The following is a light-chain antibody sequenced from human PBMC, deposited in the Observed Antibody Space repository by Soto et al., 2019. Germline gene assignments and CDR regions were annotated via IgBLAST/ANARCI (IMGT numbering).Light chain of an antibody. CDR3: SSYTIFNTAV. V-gene: IGLV2-14*01. CDR1: SSDVGSYNY. CDR2: GVS. J-gene: IGLJ3*02. Sequence: QSALTQPASVSGSPGQSITISCTGTSSDVGSYNYVSWYQQHPGKAPKLIIYGVSNRPSGVSNRFSGSKSGNTASLTISGLETEDEADYYCSSYTIFNTAVFGGGTKLTVL.